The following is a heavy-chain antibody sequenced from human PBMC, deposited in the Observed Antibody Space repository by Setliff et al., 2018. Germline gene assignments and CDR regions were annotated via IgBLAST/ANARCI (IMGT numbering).Heavy chain of an antibody. V-gene: IGHV4-30-4*01. CDR3: ATYSLLWFGELSR. CDR2: IYHSGST. J-gene: IGHJ4*02. CDR1: SGSINSGDYY. Sequence: SETLSLTCTVSSGSINSGDYYWSWVRQPPGKGLEWIGYIYHSGSTYYNPSLKSRVTISVDTSKNQFSLKLSSVTAADTAVYYCATYSLLWFGELSRWGQGTLVTVSS. D-gene: IGHD3-10*01.